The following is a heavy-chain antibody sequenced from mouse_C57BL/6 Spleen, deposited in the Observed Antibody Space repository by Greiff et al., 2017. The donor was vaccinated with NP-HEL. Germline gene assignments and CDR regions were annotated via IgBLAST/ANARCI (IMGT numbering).Heavy chain of an antibody. CDR3: ARNYGFYYYAMDY. CDR1: GFTFSDYG. V-gene: IGHV5-17*01. Sequence: EVQGVESGGGLVKPGGSLKLSCAASGFTFSDYGMHWVRQAPEKGLEWVAYISSGSSTIYYADTMKGRFTISRDNAKNTLFLQMTSLRSEDTAMYYCARNYGFYYYAMDYWGQGTSVTVSS. D-gene: IGHD2-2*01. J-gene: IGHJ4*01. CDR2: ISSGSSTI.